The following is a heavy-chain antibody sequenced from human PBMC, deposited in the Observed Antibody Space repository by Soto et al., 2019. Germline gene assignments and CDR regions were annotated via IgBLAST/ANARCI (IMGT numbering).Heavy chain of an antibody. Sequence: GGSLRLSCAASGFTFSSYSMNWVRQAPGKGLEWVSYISSSSSTIYYADSVKGRFNISRDNAKNSLYLQMNSLRDEDTAVYYCARDLEAVAGQKSYFDYWGQGTLVTVSS. J-gene: IGHJ4*02. V-gene: IGHV3-48*02. CDR2: ISSSSSTI. D-gene: IGHD6-19*01. CDR1: GFTFSSYS. CDR3: ARDLEAVAGQKSYFDY.